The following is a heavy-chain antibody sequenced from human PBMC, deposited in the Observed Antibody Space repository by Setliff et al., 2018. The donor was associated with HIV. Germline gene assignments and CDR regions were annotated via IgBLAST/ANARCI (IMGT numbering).Heavy chain of an antibody. CDR1: GFTVSSDY. Sequence: RLSCAASGFTVSSDYMNWVRQAPGKGLEWVSVIHSGGSTFYADSVKGRFTISRDNSKNTVYLQMNSLRAEDTAVYYCARAPAVTTSLFFDYWGQGTLVTVSS. V-gene: IGHV3-66*01. CDR2: IHSGGST. CDR3: ARAPAVTTSLFFDY. D-gene: IGHD4-17*01. J-gene: IGHJ4*02.